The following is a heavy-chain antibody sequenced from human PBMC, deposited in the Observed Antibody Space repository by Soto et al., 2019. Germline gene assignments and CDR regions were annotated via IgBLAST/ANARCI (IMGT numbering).Heavy chain of an antibody. Sequence: GGSLRLSCAASGFTFSSYAMHWVRQAPGKGLEWVAVISYDGSNKYYADSVKGRFTISRDNSKNTLYLQMNSLRAEDTAVYYCARNHYYYGSGSYYHGGGFDYWGQGTLVTVSS. D-gene: IGHD3-10*01. V-gene: IGHV3-30-3*01. J-gene: IGHJ4*02. CDR3: ARNHYYYGSGSYYHGGGFDY. CDR2: ISYDGSNK. CDR1: GFTFSSYA.